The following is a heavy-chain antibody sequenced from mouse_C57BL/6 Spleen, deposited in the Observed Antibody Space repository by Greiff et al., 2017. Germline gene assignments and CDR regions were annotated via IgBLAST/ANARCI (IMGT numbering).Heavy chain of an antibody. Sequence: EVKLQQSGAELVRPGASVKLSCTASGFNIKDDYMHWVKQRPEQGLEWIGWIDPENGDTEYASKFQGKATITADTSSNTAYLQLSSLTSEDTAVYYCTTLTSPFDYWGQGTTLTVSS. CDR3: TTLTSPFDY. CDR1: GFNIKDDY. J-gene: IGHJ2*01. D-gene: IGHD1-3*01. V-gene: IGHV14-4*01. CDR2: IDPENGDT.